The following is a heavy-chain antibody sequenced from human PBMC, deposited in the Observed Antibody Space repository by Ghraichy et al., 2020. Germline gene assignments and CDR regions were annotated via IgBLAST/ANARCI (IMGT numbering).Heavy chain of an antibody. CDR3: AKVLLTGEYAIRGYFDL. CDR2: IGASGDST. CDR1: GFTFSNYA. J-gene: IGHJ2*01. V-gene: IGHV3-23*01. Sequence: LSLTCAASGFTFSNYAMTWVRQAAGKGLEWVSSIGASGDSTYSADSVKGRFTISRDNSKNTLYLQMNSLRPEDTAVYYCAKVLLTGEYAIRGYFDLWGRGTLVTVSS. D-gene: IGHD2-21*01.